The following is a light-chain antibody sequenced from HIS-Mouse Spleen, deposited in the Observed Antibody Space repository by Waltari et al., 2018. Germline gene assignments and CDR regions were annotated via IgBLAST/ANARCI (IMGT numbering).Light chain of an antibody. CDR3: YSTDSSGNHRV. Sequence: SYELTQPPSVSVSPGQTARITCSGDALPKKYAYWYQQKSGQAPVLVIYADRKRTSGIPEGFSGSSSGTMATLTISGAQVEDEADYYCYSTDSSGNHRVFGGGTKLTVL. J-gene: IGLJ2*01. CDR1: ALPKKY. CDR2: ADR. V-gene: IGLV3-10*01.